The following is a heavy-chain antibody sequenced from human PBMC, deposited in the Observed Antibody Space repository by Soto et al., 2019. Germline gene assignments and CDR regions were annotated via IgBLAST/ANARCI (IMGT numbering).Heavy chain of an antibody. V-gene: IGHV1-69*01. Sequence: QVQLVQSGAEVKTPGSSVKVSCKASGCTLSDCAISWVRQAPGQGLEWMGGIMPTVDSANYAQNFQGRLTISADESTSTANLELSSLRSDDTAVYFCAVAAVREIMAQESSGMAVWGQGTTVIVSS. CDR1: GCTLSDCA. CDR3: AVAAVREIMAQESSGMAV. J-gene: IGHJ6*02. D-gene: IGHD3-10*01. CDR2: IMPTVDSA.